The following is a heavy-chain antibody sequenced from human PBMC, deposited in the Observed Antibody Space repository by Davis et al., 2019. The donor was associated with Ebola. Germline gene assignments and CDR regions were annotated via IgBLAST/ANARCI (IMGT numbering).Heavy chain of an antibody. D-gene: IGHD3-22*01. CDR2: ISYDGSNK. J-gene: IGHJ4*02. V-gene: IGHV3-30-3*01. Sequence: GESLKISCAASGFTFSSYAMHWVRQAPGKGLEWVAVISYDGSNKYYADSVKGRFTISRDNPKNTLYLQMNSLRAEDTAVYYCARDQFKYYGTSGYFPLGYWGQGTLVTVPS. CDR1: GFTFSSYA. CDR3: ARDQFKYYGTSGYFPLGY.